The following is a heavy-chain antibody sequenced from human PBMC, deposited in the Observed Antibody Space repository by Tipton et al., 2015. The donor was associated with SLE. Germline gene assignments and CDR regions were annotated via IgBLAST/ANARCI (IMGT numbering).Heavy chain of an antibody. V-gene: IGHV4-39*07. CDR2: INHSGST. D-gene: IGHD3-3*01. CDR1: GGSISSSSYY. CDR3: SRRENDFWSASGSFDY. Sequence: TLSLTCTVSGGSISSSSYYWSWIRQPPGKGLEWIGEINHSGSTNYNPSLKSRVTISVDTSKNQFSLKLSSMTAADTAVYYCSRRENDFWSASGSFDYWGQGTLVTVSS. J-gene: IGHJ4*02.